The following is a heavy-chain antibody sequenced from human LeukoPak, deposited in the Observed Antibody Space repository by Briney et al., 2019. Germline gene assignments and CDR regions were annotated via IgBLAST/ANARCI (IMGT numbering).Heavy chain of an antibody. D-gene: IGHD6-19*01. CDR3: ARGSIAVAGTEDY. J-gene: IGHJ4*02. Sequence: GGSLRLSCAASGFTFCSYSMNWVRQAPGKGLEWVSSISSSSSYIYYADSVKGRFTISRDNAKNSLYLQMNSLRAEDTAVYYCARGSIAVAGTEDYWGQGTLVTVSS. CDR2: ISSSSSYI. CDR1: GFTFCSYS. V-gene: IGHV3-21*01.